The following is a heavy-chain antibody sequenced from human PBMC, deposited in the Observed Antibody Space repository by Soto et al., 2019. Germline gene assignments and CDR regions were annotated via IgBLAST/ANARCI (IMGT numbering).Heavy chain of an antibody. CDR2: IYPGDSDT. CDR3: ARHGVGDILTGQPDY. CDR1: GYKFTNFW. J-gene: IGHJ4*02. Sequence: PGESLKISCEGSGYKFTNFWMGWVRQMPGKGLEWMGIIYPGDSDTRYSPSFQGQVTISADKSISTAYLQWSSLKASDTAMYYCARHGVGDILTGQPDYWGQGTLVTVSS. D-gene: IGHD3-9*01. V-gene: IGHV5-51*01.